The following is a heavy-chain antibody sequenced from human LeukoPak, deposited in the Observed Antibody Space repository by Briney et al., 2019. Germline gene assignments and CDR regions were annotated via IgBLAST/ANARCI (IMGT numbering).Heavy chain of an antibody. D-gene: IGHD6-19*01. CDR3: ARAPPRTTGWYDWRFDP. Sequence: SETLSLTCAVYGGSFSGYYWSWIRQPPGKGLEWIGEINHSGSTNYNPSLKSRVTISVDTSKNQFSLKLSSVTAADTAVYYCARAPPRTTGWYDWRFDPWGQGTQVTVSS. J-gene: IGHJ5*02. V-gene: IGHV4-34*01. CDR2: INHSGST. CDR1: GGSFSGYY.